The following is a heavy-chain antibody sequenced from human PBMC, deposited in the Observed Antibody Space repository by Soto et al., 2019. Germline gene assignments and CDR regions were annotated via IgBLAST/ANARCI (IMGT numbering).Heavy chain of an antibody. CDR2: ISYDGSDK. Sequence: GGSRRLSCAASGFTFSSYAMHWVRQAPGKGLEWVALISYDGSDKDYADSVKGRFTISRDNSRNTLFLQMNSLRAEDTAVYYCARGYYKYYDSSGYYRSPAYRAQRTLVPVSS. J-gene: IGHJ4*02. D-gene: IGHD3-22*01. V-gene: IGHV3-30-3*01. CDR1: GFTFSSYA. CDR3: ARGYYKYYDSSGYYRSPAY.